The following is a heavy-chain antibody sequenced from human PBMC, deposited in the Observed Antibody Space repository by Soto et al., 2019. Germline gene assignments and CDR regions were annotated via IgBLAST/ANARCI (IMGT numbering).Heavy chain of an antibody. V-gene: IGHV1-2*02. CDR3: ARWGELHYYYYGLDV. CDR2: INPNSGGT. D-gene: IGHD1-26*01. J-gene: IGHJ6*02. CDR1: GYTFTGYY. Sequence: GASVKVSCKASGYTFTGYYMHWVRQAPGQGLEWMGWINPNSGGTNYAQKFQGRVTMTRDTSISTAYMELSRLTSDDTAVYYCARWGELHYYYYGLDVWGQGTTVTVSS.